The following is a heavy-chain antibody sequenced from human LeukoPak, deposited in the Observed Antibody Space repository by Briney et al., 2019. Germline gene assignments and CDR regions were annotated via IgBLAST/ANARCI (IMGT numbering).Heavy chain of an antibody. D-gene: IGHD3-10*01. J-gene: IGHJ4*02. V-gene: IGHV3-43*01. Sequence: GGSLRLSCAASGFTFDDYTMHWVRQAPGKGLEWVSFITWDGDTTYYADSVGGRFTISRDNNKNSVYLQMNSLRIEDTALYYCAKEGPYGSGPFLDYWGQGTPVTVSS. CDR2: ITWDGDTT. CDR3: AKEGPYGSGPFLDY. CDR1: GFTFDDYT.